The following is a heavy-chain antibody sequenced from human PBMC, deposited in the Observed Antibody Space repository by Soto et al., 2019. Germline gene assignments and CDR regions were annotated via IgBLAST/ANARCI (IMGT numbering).Heavy chain of an antibody. J-gene: IGHJ4*02. V-gene: IGHV3-23*01. CDR3: AKARRYCSGGSCQYYFDY. Sequence: GGSLRLSCAASGFTFSRYWMHWVRQAPGKGLEWVSAISGSGGSTYYADSVKGRFTISRDNSKNTLYLQMNSLRAEDTAVYYCAKARRYCSGGSCQYYFDYWGQGTLVTVSS. CDR1: GFTFSRYW. D-gene: IGHD2-15*01. CDR2: ISGSGGST.